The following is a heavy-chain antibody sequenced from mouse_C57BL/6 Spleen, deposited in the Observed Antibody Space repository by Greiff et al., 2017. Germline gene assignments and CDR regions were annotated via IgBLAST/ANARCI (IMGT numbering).Heavy chain of an antibody. V-gene: IGHV1-53*01. J-gene: IGHJ3*01. CDR3: ARSPYGNSQAWFAY. CDR2: INPSNGGT. D-gene: IGHD2-1*01. Sequence: QVQLQQPGTELVKPGASVKLSCKASGYTFTSYWMHWVKQRPGQGLEWIGNINPSNGGTNYNEQFKSKATLTVDKSSSTAYLQLSSLTSEDSAVYYGARSPYGNSQAWFAYWGQGTLVTVSA. CDR1: GYTFTSYW.